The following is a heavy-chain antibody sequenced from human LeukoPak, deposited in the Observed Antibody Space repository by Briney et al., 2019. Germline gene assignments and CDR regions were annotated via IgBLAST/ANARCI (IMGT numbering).Heavy chain of an antibody. CDR2: IFYSGST. CDR3: ARTLDCSSSSCSYGMDV. J-gene: IGHJ6*02. Sequence: KASETLSLTCAVSGGSMSRYYWSWIRQPPGKGLEWIGYIFYSGSTNYNPSLRSRVTISVDTSKNQFSLKLSSMSAADTAVYYCARTLDCSSSSCSYGMDVWGQGTTVTVPS. CDR1: GGSMSRYY. D-gene: IGHD2-15*01. V-gene: IGHV4-59*08.